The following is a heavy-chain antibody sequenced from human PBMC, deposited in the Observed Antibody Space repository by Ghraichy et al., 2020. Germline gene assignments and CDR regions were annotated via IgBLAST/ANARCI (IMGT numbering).Heavy chain of an antibody. D-gene: IGHD4-23*01. J-gene: IGHJ4*02. CDR3: ARHNGPFTVVTPLLDY. V-gene: IGHV4-39*01. Sequence: SETLSLTCTVSGGSISSSSYYWGWIRQPPGKGLEWIGSIYYSGSTYYNPSLKSRVTISVDTSKNQFSLKLSSVTAADTAVYYCARHNGPFTVVTPLLDYWGQGTLVTVSS. CDR1: GGSISSSSYY. CDR2: IYYSGST.